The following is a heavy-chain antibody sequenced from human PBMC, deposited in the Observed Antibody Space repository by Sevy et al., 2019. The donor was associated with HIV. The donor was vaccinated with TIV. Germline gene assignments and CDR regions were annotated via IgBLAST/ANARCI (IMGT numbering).Heavy chain of an antibody. CDR2: FDPEDGET. CDR3: AAAREYYEDSSGYLDS. Sequence: ASVKVSCKVSGYTLTKLSMHWLRQAPGKGLEWMGRFDPEDGETIFAQKFQGRVTMTEERSTDTAYMELSSLRSEDTAVYYCAAAREYYEDSSGYLDSWGQGTRVTVSS. CDR1: GYTLTKLS. V-gene: IGHV1-24*01. D-gene: IGHD3-22*01. J-gene: IGHJ4*02.